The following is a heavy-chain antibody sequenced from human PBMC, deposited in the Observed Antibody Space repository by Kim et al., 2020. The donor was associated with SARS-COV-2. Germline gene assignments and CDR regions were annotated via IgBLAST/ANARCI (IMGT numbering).Heavy chain of an antibody. J-gene: IGHJ6*03. CDR2: ISYVGRNK. D-gene: IGHD1-26*01. CDR1: GLSLDSSA. V-gene: IGHV3-30-3*01. Sequence: GGSLRLSCAASGLSLDSSAMNWVRQAPGKGLEWVAGISYVGRNKDYADSVEGRFSISRDNSKSTLYLQMNSLRVEDTAVYYCARGTYRESGRPSDYY. CDR3: ARGTYRESGRPSDYY.